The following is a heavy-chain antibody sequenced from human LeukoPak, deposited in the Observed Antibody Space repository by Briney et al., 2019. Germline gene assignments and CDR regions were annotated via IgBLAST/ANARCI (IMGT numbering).Heavy chain of an antibody. V-gene: IGHV1-46*01. J-gene: IGHJ5*02. D-gene: IGHD6-6*01. Sequence: ASVKVSCKASGYTFTSYYMHWVRQAPGQGLEWMGIINPSGGSTSYAQKFQGRVTMTRGMSTSTVYMELSSLRSEDTAVYYCAREGSSSSTPNWFDPWGQGTLVTVSS. CDR2: INPSGGST. CDR3: AREGSSSSTPNWFDP. CDR1: GYTFTSYY.